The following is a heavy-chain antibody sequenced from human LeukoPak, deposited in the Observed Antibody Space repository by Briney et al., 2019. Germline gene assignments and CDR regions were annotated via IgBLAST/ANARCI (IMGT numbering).Heavy chain of an antibody. CDR3: VREVSAANAGYMDV. D-gene: IGHD6-13*01. CDR1: GGSISSSNYY. CDR2: VYYSGNT. V-gene: IGHV4-39*07. Sequence: SETLSLTCTVSGGSISSSNYYWGWIRQPPGKGLECIGSVYYSGNTYYNPSLKSRVTISVDTSKNQFSLKLSSVTAADTAVYYCVREVSAANAGYMDVWGTGTTVTVSS. J-gene: IGHJ6*03.